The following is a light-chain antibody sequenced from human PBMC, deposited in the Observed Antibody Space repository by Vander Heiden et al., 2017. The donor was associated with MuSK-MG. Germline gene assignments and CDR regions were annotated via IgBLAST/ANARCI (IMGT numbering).Light chain of an antibody. CDR1: LLSTFS. Sequence: SSELTQAPAVSVALGQTVTIPCRGDLLSTFSTTRYQQKPGQAPILVFYDNDNRRSGIPDRFCASKSGNTASLTITGTRAEDEADYYCNTRESSGHQVVFGGGTKLTVL. CDR2: DND. CDR3: NTRESSGHQVV. V-gene: IGLV3-19*01. J-gene: IGLJ2*01.